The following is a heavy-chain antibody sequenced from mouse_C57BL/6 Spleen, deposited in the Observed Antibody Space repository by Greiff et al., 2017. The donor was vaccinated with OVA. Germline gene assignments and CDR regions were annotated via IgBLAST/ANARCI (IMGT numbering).Heavy chain of an antibody. Sequence: QVQLQQPRAELVRPGSSVKLSCKASGYTFTSYWMHWVKQRPIQGLEWIGNIDPSDSETHYNQKFKDKATLTVDKSSSTAYMQLSSLTSEDSAVYYCAIDDYDQAWFAYWGQGTLVTVSA. CDR3: AIDDYDQAWFAY. J-gene: IGHJ3*01. V-gene: IGHV1-52*01. CDR2: IDPSDSET. CDR1: GYTFTSYW. D-gene: IGHD2-4*01.